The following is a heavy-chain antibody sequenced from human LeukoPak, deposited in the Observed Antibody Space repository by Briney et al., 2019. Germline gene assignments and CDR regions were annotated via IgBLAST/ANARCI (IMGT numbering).Heavy chain of an antibody. J-gene: IGHJ4*02. CDR2: ISWNSGVL. CDR1: GFPFYDSA. Sequence: PGGSLRLSCAASGFPFYDSAMHWVRHAPGKGLEWVSGISWNSGVLAYADSVEGRFTVSRDNAKNSLFLQMNSLRTEDTAFYYCVKELGSDYDSPGSWGQGTLVTVSS. D-gene: IGHD3-22*01. CDR3: VKELGSDYDSPGS. V-gene: IGHV3-9*01.